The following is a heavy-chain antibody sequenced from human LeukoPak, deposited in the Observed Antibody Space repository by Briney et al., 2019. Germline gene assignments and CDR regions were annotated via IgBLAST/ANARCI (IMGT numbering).Heavy chain of an antibody. CDR1: GFTFSSYW. J-gene: IGHJ5*02. CDR2: INTYGTST. CDR3: ARGSTTVTTKDWFDP. D-gene: IGHD4-17*01. V-gene: IGHV3-74*03. Sequence: GGSLRLSCAASGFTFSSYWMHWVRQVPGKGLVWVARINTYGTSTTYGDSVEGRFTISRDNAKNTLDLEMNSLRDDETAVYYCARGSTTVTTKDWFDPWGQGTQVTVSS.